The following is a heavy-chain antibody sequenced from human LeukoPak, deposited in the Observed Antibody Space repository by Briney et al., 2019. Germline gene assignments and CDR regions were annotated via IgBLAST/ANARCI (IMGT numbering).Heavy chain of an antibody. V-gene: IGHV3-23*01. CDR2: ISGSGGST. CDR3: ANSVTFGGALRGN. CDR1: GFTFSSYA. D-gene: IGHD3-16*01. Sequence: GGSLRLSCAAYGFTFSSYAMSWVRQAPGKGLEWVSAISGSGGSTYYADSVKGRFTISRDNSKNTLYLQMNSLRAEDTAVYYCANSVTFGGALRGNWGQGTLVTVSS. J-gene: IGHJ4*02.